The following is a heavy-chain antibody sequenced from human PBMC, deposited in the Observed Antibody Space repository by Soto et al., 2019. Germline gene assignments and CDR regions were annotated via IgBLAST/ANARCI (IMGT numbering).Heavy chain of an antibody. J-gene: IGHJ2*01. CDR3: ARSAIATHWFFDL. Sequence: SETLSLTCSVSGGPISSSSYYWGWIRQAPGKGLVWLATIYYTGYTYHNPSLKSHVTISVDTSKDQFSLELTSVTAADTALYYCARSAIATHWFFDLWGRGTLVTVSS. D-gene: IGHD5-18*01. CDR1: GGPISSSSYY. CDR2: IYYTGYT. V-gene: IGHV4-39*01.